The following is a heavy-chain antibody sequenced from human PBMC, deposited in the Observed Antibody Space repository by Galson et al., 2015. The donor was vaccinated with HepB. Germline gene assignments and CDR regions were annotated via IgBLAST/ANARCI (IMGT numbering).Heavy chain of an antibody. CDR2: INPNSGGT. V-gene: IGHV1-2*04. Sequence: SVKVSCKASGYTFTGYYMHWVRQAPGQGLEWMGWINPNSGGTNYAQKFQGWVTMTRDTSISTAYMELSRLRSDDTAVYYCARGDRSRWFSHKLYYFDYWGQGTLVTVSS. CDR3: ARGDRSRWFSHKLYYFDY. J-gene: IGHJ4*02. D-gene: IGHD6-13*01. CDR1: GYTFTGYY.